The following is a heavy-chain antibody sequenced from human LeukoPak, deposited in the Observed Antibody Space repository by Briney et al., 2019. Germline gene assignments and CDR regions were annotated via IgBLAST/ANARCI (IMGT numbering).Heavy chain of an antibody. V-gene: IGHV3-23*01. Sequence: GGSLRLSCAASGFTFSSYAMSWVRQAPGKGLGWVSAISGSGGSTYYADSVKGRFTISRDNSKNTLYLQMNSLRAEDTAVYYCASPYCSGGSCPNWFDPWGQGTLVTVSS. CDR2: ISGSGGST. J-gene: IGHJ5*02. CDR3: ASPYCSGGSCPNWFDP. D-gene: IGHD2-15*01. CDR1: GFTFSSYA.